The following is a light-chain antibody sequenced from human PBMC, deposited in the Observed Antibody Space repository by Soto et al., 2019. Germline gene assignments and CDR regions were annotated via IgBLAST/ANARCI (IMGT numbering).Light chain of an antibody. J-gene: IGKJ2*01. V-gene: IGKV3-20*01. Sequence: EVVLTQSPGTLSLSPGERATLSCRASQSVGRNYLAWYQQKPGQAPRRLIYGASSRATGIPDRFSGSGSGTDFTLTISRLEPEDFAVYYCQQYDSSNTFGQGTKLEIK. CDR1: QSVGRNY. CDR3: QQYDSSNT. CDR2: GAS.